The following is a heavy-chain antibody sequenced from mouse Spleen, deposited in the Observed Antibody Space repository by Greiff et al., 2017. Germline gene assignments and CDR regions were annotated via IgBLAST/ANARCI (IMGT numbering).Heavy chain of an antibody. CDR2: INPSSGYT. J-gene: IGHJ1*01. CDR3: ARDWDGWYFDV. D-gene: IGHD4-1*01. CDR1: GYTFTSYW. Sequence: VKVVESGAELAKPGASVKLSCKASGYTFTSYWMHWVKQRPGQGLEWIGYINPSSGYTKYNQKFKDKATLTADKSSSTAYMQLSSLTYEDSAVYYCARDWDGWYFDVWGAGTTVTVSS. V-gene: IGHV1-7*01.